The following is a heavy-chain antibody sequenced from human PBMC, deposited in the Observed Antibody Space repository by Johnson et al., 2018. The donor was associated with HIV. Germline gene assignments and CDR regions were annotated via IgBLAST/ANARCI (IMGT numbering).Heavy chain of an antibody. CDR2: INGDGSRT. V-gene: IGHV3-74*01. CDR1: GFTFSDHW. J-gene: IGHJ3*01. Sequence: VQLVESGGGLVQPGGSLRLSCGASGFTFSDHWMQWVRQAPGKGLVWVSRINGDGSRTSYADSVKGRFTIARDNAKNTLFLERKSLRAEDTAVYYCVRTSCTGARCLGYDPFDVWGQGTMVTISS. D-gene: IGHD3-16*01. CDR3: VRTSCTGARCLGYDPFDV.